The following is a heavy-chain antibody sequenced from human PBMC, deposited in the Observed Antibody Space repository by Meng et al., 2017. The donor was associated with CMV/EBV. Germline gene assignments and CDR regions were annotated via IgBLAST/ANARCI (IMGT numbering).Heavy chain of an antibody. V-gene: IGHV4-34*01. D-gene: IGHD5-12*01. J-gene: IGHJ4*02. CDR1: GGSFSGYY. CDR3: ARGSWVYSDDDETTGLDY. Sequence: SETLSLTCAVYGGSFSGYYCSWIRQPPGKGLEWIGEINHSGSTNYNPSLKSRVTISVDASKNQFSLKLTSVTAADTAVYYCARGSWVYSDDDETTGLDYWGPGTLVTVSS. CDR2: INHSGST.